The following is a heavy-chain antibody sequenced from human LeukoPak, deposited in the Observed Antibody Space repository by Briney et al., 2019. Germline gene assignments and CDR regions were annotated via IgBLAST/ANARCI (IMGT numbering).Heavy chain of an antibody. Sequence: ASVKVSCKASGYTFTSYGISWVRQAPGQGLEWMGWISAYNGNTNYAQKLQGRVTMTTDTSTSAAYMELRSLRSDDTAVYYCARDLVAVAGTHAFDIWGQGTMVTVSS. J-gene: IGHJ3*02. CDR3: ARDLVAVAGTHAFDI. V-gene: IGHV1-18*01. CDR1: GYTFTSYG. D-gene: IGHD6-19*01. CDR2: ISAYNGNT.